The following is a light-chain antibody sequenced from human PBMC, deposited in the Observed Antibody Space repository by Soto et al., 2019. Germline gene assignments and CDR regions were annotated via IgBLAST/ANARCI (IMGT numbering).Light chain of an antibody. CDR3: QQSYSTPIT. J-gene: IGKJ5*01. Sequence: DIQMTQSPSSLSASVGDRVTITCRASQSISSYLNWYQQKPGKAPKLLMYAASSLQSGVPSRCSGSGSGTDFILTISSLQPEDFATYYCQQSYSTPITFGQGTRLEIK. V-gene: IGKV1-39*01. CDR1: QSISSY. CDR2: AAS.